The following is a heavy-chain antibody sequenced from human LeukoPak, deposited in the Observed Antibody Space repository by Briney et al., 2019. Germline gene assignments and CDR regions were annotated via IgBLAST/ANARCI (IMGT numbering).Heavy chain of an antibody. Sequence: GGSLRLSCAASGFTFSSYAMSWVRQAPGKGLEWVSAISGSGGSTYYADSVKGRFTISRDNSKNTLYLQMNSLRAEDTAVYYCAKVLEVGSSWYGVRYYFDYWGQGTLVTVSS. V-gene: IGHV3-23*01. CDR2: ISGSGGST. CDR1: GFTFSSYA. D-gene: IGHD6-13*01. J-gene: IGHJ4*02. CDR3: AKVLEVGSSWYGVRYYFDY.